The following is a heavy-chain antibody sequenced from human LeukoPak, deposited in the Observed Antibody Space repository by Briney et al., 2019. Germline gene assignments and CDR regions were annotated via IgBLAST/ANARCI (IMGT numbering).Heavy chain of an antibody. D-gene: IGHD2-21*02. CDR3: ARDRGGYCGGDCYLGFDY. Sequence: GASLRLSCAASGFTFSSYTMNWVRQAPGQGLEWVSSITGSSGYTYYADSVKGRFTISRDKAKNSLYLQMTSLTADDTAVYYCARDRGGYCGGDCYLGFDYWGRGTVVTVSS. CDR1: GFTFSSYT. V-gene: IGHV3-21*01. CDR2: ITGSSGYT. J-gene: IGHJ4*01.